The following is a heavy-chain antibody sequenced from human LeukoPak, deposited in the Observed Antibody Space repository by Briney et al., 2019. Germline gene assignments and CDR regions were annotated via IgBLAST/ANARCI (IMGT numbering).Heavy chain of an antibody. J-gene: IGHJ4*02. CDR3: ATSHAPPPYGSGSYYNLPTY. CDR2: IIPIFGTA. CDR1: GGTFSSYA. V-gene: IGHV1-69*13. Sequence: GASVKVSCKASGGTFSSYAISWVRQAPGQGLEWMGGIIPIFGTANYAQKFQGRVTITADESTSTAYMELSSLRSEDTAVYYCATSHAPPPYGSGSYYNLPTYWGQGTLVTVSS. D-gene: IGHD3-10*01.